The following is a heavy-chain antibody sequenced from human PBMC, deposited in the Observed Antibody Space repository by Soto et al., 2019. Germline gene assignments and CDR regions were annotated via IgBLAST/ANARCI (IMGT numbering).Heavy chain of an antibody. J-gene: IGHJ6*02. Sequence: PSETLSLTCAVSGYSISSGYHWGWIRQPPGKGLEWIGSIYYSGSTYYNPSLKSRVTISVDTSKNQFSLKLSSVTAADTAVYYCARRGGATIYYGMDVWGQGTTVTVSS. CDR2: IYYSGST. V-gene: IGHV4-38-2*01. CDR3: ARRGGATIYYGMDV. D-gene: IGHD1-26*01. CDR1: GYSISSGYH.